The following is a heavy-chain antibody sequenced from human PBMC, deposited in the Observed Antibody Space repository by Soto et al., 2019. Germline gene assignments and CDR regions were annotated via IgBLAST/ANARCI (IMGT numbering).Heavy chain of an antibody. J-gene: IGHJ6*02. V-gene: IGHV1-2*02. CDR2: INPNSGGT. CDR3: ASVGATRYYYYGMDV. D-gene: IGHD1-26*01. CDR1: GYTFTGYY. Sequence: ASVKVSCKACGYTFTGYYMHWVRQAPGQGLEWMGWINPNSGGTNYAQKFQGRVTMTRDTSISTAYMELSRLRSDDTAVYYCASVGATRYYYYGMDVWGQGTTVTVSS.